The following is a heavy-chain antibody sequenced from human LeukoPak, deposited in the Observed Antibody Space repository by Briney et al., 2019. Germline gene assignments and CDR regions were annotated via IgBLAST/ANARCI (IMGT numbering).Heavy chain of an antibody. CDR3: ASSGGDYYGSGSYYKH. CDR1: GFTFSSYW. CDR2: IKQDGSEK. Sequence: PGGSLRLSCAASGFTFSSYWMSWVRQAPGKGLEWVANIKQDGSEKYYVDSVKGRFTISRDNAKNSLYLQMNSLRAEDTAVYYCASSGGDYYGSGSYYKHWGQGTLVTVSS. J-gene: IGHJ4*02. D-gene: IGHD3-10*01. V-gene: IGHV3-7*01.